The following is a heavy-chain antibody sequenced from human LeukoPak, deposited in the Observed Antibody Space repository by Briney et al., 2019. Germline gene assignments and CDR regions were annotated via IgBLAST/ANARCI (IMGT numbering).Heavy chain of an antibody. J-gene: IGHJ4*02. CDR1: GFTVSSNY. Sequence: GGSLRLSCAASGFTVSSNYMSWVRQAPGKGLEWVSVIYSGGSTYYADSVKGRFTISRDNSKNTLYLQMDSLRAEDTAVYYCARDSPLHIVVVVAATGEFDYWGQGTLVTVSS. V-gene: IGHV3-53*01. D-gene: IGHD2-15*01. CDR2: IYSGGST. CDR3: ARDSPLHIVVVVAATGEFDY.